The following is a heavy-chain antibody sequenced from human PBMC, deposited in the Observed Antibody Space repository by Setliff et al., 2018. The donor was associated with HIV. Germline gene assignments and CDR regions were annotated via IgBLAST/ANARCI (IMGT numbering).Heavy chain of an antibody. J-gene: IGHJ4*02. CDR2: TYYSAST. V-gene: IGHV4-59*01. CDR3: ARLRQWLAFFDS. Sequence: PSKTLSLTCTVSGGSISSNYWSWMRQPPGKGLEWIGHTYYSASTNYNPSLKSRVTISVDTSRNQFSLNLSSVTAADTAVYYCARLRQWLAFFDSWGQGTLVTVSS. CDR1: GGSISSNY. D-gene: IGHD6-19*01.